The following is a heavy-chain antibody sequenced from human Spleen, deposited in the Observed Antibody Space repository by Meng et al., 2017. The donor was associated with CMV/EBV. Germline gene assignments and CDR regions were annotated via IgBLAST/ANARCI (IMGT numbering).Heavy chain of an antibody. V-gene: IGHV3-66*02. CDR1: GFTFSSYE. D-gene: IGHD6-13*01. J-gene: IGHJ4*02. Sequence: GGSLRLSCAASGFTFSSYEMNWVRQAPGKGLEWVSVIYSGGSTYYADSVKGRFTISRDNSKNTLYLQMNSLRAEDTAVYYCARDSNLYYFDYWGQGTLVTVSS. CDR2: IYSGGST. CDR3: ARDSNLYYFDY.